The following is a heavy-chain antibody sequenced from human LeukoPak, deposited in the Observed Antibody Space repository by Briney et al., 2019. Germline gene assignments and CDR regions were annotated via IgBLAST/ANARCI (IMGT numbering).Heavy chain of an antibody. D-gene: IGHD3-22*01. Sequence: GGSLRLSCAASGFTFSSYSMNWVRQAPGKGLEWVSSISSSSDYIYYADSMRGRFTISRDNVKNSLYLQMDSLRAEDTAVYYCARQIGYFYDTSDYYPDYWGQGTLVTVSS. CDR1: GFTFSSYS. CDR3: ARQIGYFYDTSDYYPDY. CDR2: ISSSSDYI. V-gene: IGHV3-21*01. J-gene: IGHJ4*02.